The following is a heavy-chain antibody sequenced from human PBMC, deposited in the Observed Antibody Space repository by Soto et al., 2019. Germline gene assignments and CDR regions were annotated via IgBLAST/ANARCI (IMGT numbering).Heavy chain of an antibody. Sequence: QVQLVDSGGVVVQPGRSLRLSCTASGFTFINYSLHWVRQAPGKGLEWVAIVSYDGSNKYYADSVKGRFTVSRDNSKNTLYLHMDSLRSEDTAVYYCVIGLGSSARGFDYWCKGTLVTVSS. V-gene: IGHV3-30-3*01. J-gene: IGHJ4*02. CDR2: VSYDGSNK. CDR3: VIGLGSSARGFDY. CDR1: GFTFINYS. D-gene: IGHD3-10*01.